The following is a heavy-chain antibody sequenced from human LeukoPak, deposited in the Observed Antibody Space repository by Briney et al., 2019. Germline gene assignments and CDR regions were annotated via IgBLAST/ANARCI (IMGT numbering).Heavy chain of an antibody. V-gene: IGHV1-69*05. CDR3: ASSPEEVLSGVVPDYYYYYMDV. D-gene: IGHD3-3*01. CDR1: GGTFSSYA. J-gene: IGHJ6*03. Sequence: ASVKVSCKASGGTFSSYAISWVRQAPGQGLEWMGGIIPIFGTTNYAQKFQGRVTITTDESTSTAYMELSSLRSEDTAVYYCASSPEEVLSGVVPDYYYYYMDVWGKGTTVTVSS. CDR2: IIPIFGTT.